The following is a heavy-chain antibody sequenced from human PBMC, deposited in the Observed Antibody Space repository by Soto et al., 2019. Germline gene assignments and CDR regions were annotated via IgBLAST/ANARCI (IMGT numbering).Heavy chain of an antibody. V-gene: IGHV3-74*01. D-gene: IGHD3-10*01. J-gene: IGHJ5*02. CDR3: AREFMGFDP. Sequence: GGSLRLSWAASGFTFSSYSMNWVRQAPGKGLVWVSCINRDRSSTNYADSVKGRFTISRDNAKNTLFLQMDSLRAEDTAVYYCAREFMGFDPWGQGTLVTVSS. CDR2: INRDRSST. CDR1: GFTFSSYS.